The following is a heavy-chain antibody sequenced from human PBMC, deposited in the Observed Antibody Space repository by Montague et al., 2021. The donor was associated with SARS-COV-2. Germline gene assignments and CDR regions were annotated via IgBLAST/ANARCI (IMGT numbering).Heavy chain of an antibody. J-gene: IGHJ4*02. D-gene: IGHD3-22*01. CDR3: ARGHLSVSMIVVVFTSASYYFDY. CDR1: GGSISSYY. CDR2: IYYSGST. V-gene: IGHV4-59*12. Sequence: SETLSLTCTVSGGSISSYYWNWIRQSPGQGLEWIGYIYYSGSTKYNPSFTSRVTMLVDTSKRQMSLRLNSVTAADTAVYFCARGHLSVSMIVVVFTSASYYFDYWGQGAQVTVSS.